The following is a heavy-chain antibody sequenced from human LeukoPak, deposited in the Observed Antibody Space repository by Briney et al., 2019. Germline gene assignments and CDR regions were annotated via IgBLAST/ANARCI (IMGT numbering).Heavy chain of an antibody. CDR3: ARDLPRAAAAGPDYYFDY. D-gene: IGHD6-13*01. J-gene: IGHJ4*02. CDR2: IIPIFGTA. Sequence: SVKVSCKASGGTFSSYAISWVRQAPGQGLEWMGGIIPIFGTANYAQKFQGRVTITADKSTSTAYMELSSLRSEDTAVYYCARDLPRAAAAGPDYYFDYWGQGTLVTVSS. V-gene: IGHV1-69*06. CDR1: GGTFSSYA.